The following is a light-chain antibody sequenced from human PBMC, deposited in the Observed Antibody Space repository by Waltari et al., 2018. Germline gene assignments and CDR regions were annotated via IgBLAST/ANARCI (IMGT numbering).Light chain of an antibody. J-gene: IGKJ2*01. V-gene: IGKV3-15*01. CDR3: QQYNNWLYT. Sequence: EIVITQSPATLSVSPGERATLSCRASQSVSSNLAWYQQNAGQAPRRLIYGASTRATGIPARCSGSGSGTEFTLTISSLQSEDFAVYYCQQYNNWLYTFGQGTKLEIK. CDR1: QSVSSN. CDR2: GAS.